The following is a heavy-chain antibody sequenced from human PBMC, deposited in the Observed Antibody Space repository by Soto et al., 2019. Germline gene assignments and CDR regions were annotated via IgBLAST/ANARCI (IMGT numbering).Heavy chain of an antibody. CDR1: GFTFSGYG. CDR3: AREVENNWNPDRFDY. Sequence: GGSLRLSCAASGFTFSGYGMHWVRQAPGKGLEWVAVIWYDGSNKYYADSVKGRFTISRDNSKNTLYLQMNSLRAEDTAVYYGAREVENNWNPDRFDYWGQGTLVTVSS. V-gene: IGHV3-33*01. D-gene: IGHD1-20*01. J-gene: IGHJ4*02. CDR2: IWYDGSNK.